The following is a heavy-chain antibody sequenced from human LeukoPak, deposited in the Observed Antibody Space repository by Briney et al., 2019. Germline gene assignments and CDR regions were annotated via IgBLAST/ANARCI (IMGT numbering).Heavy chain of an antibody. Sequence: GGSLRLSCAASGFTFSDYSMNWVRQAPGKGLEGVSYISSSSGSIHYADSVKGRFTISRDNAKKSLYLQMSSLRDEDTAVYYCARDYYYGFYYWGQGTLVTVSS. D-gene: IGHD3-10*01. CDR1: GFTFSDYS. J-gene: IGHJ4*02. CDR2: ISSSSGSI. V-gene: IGHV3-48*02. CDR3: ARDYYYGFYY.